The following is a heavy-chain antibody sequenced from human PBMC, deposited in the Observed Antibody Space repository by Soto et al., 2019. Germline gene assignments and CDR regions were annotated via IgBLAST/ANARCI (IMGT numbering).Heavy chain of an antibody. CDR1: GYPFTTYG. CDR3: ARVATSHYYYYGMDV. J-gene: IGHJ6*02. CDR2: ISGYNGDT. V-gene: IGHV1-18*01. Sequence: QVQLVQSGAELKKPGASVKVSCKTSGYPFTTYGVSWVRQAPGQGLEWLGWISGYNGDTNYAREFQGRVTITADTSTTTAYMELRSLRSDDTDVYYCARVATSHYYYYGMDVWGQGTTVVVSS.